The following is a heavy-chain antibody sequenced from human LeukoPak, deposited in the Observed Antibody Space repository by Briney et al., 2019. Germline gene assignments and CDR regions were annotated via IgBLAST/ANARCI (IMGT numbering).Heavy chain of an antibody. CDR3: AKRKSGSSGLYYFDY. Sequence: TGGSLRLSCAASGFTFSSYAMSWVRQAPGKGLEWVSAIIGTGGYTYYADSVEGRFTVSRDNSKNTVYLQMNSLRAEDTAIYYCAKRKSGSSGLYYFDYWGQGTLVTVSS. CDR2: IIGTGGYT. J-gene: IGHJ4*02. V-gene: IGHV3-23*01. D-gene: IGHD3-10*01. CDR1: GFTFSSYA.